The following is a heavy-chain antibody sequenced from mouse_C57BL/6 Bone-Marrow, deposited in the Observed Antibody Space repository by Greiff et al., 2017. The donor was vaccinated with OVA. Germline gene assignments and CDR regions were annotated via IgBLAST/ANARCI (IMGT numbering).Heavy chain of an antibody. CDR2: IRNKANNHAT. D-gene: IGHD2-3*01. J-gene: IGHJ4*01. Sequence: EVKVEESGGGLVKPGGSMKLSCAASGFTFSDAWMDWVRQSPEKGLEWVAEIRNKANNHATYYAESVKGRFTISRDDYKSSVYLQMNRLRDEDTGIYYCTRLLYDAMDYWGQGTSVTVSS. CDR1: GFTFSDAW. V-gene: IGHV6-6*01. CDR3: TRLLYDAMDY.